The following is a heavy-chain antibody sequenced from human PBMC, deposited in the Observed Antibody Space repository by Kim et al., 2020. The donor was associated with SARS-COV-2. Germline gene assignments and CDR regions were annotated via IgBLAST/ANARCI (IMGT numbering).Heavy chain of an antibody. V-gene: IGHV3-30*18. D-gene: IGHD6-19*01. CDR1: GFTFSSYG. Sequence: GGSLRLSCAASGFTFSSYGMHWVRQAPGKGLEWVAVISYDGSNKYYADSVKGRFTISRDNSKNTLYLQMNSLRAEDTAVYYCAKGTASSGWYTLDYWGQ. CDR3: AKGTASSGWYTLDY. J-gene: IGHJ4*02. CDR2: ISYDGSNK.